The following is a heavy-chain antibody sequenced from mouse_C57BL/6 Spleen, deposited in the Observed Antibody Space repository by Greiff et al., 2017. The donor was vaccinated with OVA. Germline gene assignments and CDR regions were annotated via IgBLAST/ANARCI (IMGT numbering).Heavy chain of an antibody. CDR3: TTACYSNQDYFDY. Sequence: EVQLQQSGAELVRPGASVKLSCTASGFNIKDYYMHWVKQRPEQGLEWIGWIDPENGDTEYASKFQGKATITADTSSNTAYLQLSSLTSEDSAVYYCTTACYSNQDYFDYWGQGTTLTVSS. D-gene: IGHD2-5*01. V-gene: IGHV14-4*01. CDR2: IDPENGDT. J-gene: IGHJ2*01. CDR1: GFNIKDYY.